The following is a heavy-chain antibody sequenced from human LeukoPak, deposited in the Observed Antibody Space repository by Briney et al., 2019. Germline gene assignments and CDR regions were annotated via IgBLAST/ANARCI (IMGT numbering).Heavy chain of an antibody. D-gene: IGHD2-2*01. J-gene: IGHJ4*02. Sequence: SETLSLTCTVSGGSISSSSYYWGWIRQPPGKGLEWIGSIYYSGSTYYNPSLKSRVTISVDTSKNQFSLKLSSVTAADTAVYYCARGGNVPATNDFDYWGQGTLVTVSS. CDR1: GGSISSSSYY. CDR2: IYYSGST. V-gene: IGHV4-39*07. CDR3: ARGGNVPATNDFDY.